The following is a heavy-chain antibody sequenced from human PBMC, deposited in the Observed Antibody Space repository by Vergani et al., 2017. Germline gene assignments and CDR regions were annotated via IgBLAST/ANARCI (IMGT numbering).Heavy chain of an antibody. CDR1: GGSISSGSYY. CDR2: IYTSGST. CDR3: ARDISSGWPYYYYGMDV. Sequence: QVQLQESGPGLVKPSQTLSLTCTVSGGSISSGSYYWSWIRQPAGKGLEWIGRIYTSGSTNYNPSLKSRVTISVDTSKNQFSLKLGSVTAADTAVYYCARDISSGWPYYYYGMDVWGQGTTVTVSS. V-gene: IGHV4-61*02. D-gene: IGHD6-19*01. J-gene: IGHJ6*02.